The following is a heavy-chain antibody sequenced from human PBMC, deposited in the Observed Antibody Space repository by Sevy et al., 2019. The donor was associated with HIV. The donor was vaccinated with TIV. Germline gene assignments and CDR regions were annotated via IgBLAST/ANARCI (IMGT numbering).Heavy chain of an antibody. CDR2: YDPEDDKR. V-gene: IGHV1-24*01. CDR3: ATTKDYYESSGSPFDY. CDR1: GKTFTQLS. D-gene: IGHD3-22*01. J-gene: IGHJ4*02. Sequence: ASVKVSCKVSGKTFTQLSMHWVRQAPGKGLEWMGSYDPEDDKRIYAQKFQGRVTMTEDTSTDTAYMELRILRSEDTAVYYCATTKDYYESSGSPFDYWGQGTLVTVSS.